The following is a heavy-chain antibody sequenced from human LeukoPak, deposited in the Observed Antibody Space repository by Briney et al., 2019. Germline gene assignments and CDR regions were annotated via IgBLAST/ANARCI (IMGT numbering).Heavy chain of an antibody. CDR1: GFTLSSYW. V-gene: IGHV3-7*05. CDR2: INRDGSEK. Sequence: GGSLRLSCAASGFTLSSYWMSWVRQSPGKGLEWVANINRDGSEKYYVDSVKGRFTISRDNAKNSLYLQMNSLRTEDTAVYYCARGQLLVYWGQGTLVTVSS. D-gene: IGHD5-18*01. J-gene: IGHJ4*02. CDR3: ARGQLLVY.